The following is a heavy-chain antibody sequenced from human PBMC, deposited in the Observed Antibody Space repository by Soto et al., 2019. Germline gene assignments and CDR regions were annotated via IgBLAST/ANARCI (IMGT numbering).Heavy chain of an antibody. V-gene: IGHV3-15*07. CDR3: TTVGDPREGWYYYGMGV. Sequence: GSLRLSCAASGFTFSNAWMNLVRQAPGKGLELVGRIKSKTDGGTTDYAAPVKGKLTISRDDSKNTLYLQMNSLKTEDTAVYYCTTVGDPREGWYYYGMGVWGQGTTVTVSS. J-gene: IGHJ6*02. CDR1: GFTFSNAW. CDR2: IKSKTDGGTT.